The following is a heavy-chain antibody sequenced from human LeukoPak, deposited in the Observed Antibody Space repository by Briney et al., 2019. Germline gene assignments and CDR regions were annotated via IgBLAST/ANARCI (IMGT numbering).Heavy chain of an antibody. J-gene: IGHJ4*02. CDR3: ARSPDIVATISFDY. Sequence: GGSLRLSCAASGFTFSYHCMNWVRQAPGKGLEWLSSVSSTSMYISYADSVKGRFTISRDNAKNSLYLQMNNLRAEDTAVYYCARSPDIVATISFDYWGQGTLVTVSS. CDR2: VSSTSMYI. V-gene: IGHV3-21*01. CDR1: GFTFSYHC. D-gene: IGHD5-12*01.